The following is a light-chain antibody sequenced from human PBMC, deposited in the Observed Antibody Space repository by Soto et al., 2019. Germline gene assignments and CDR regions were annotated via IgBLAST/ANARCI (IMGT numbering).Light chain of an antibody. CDR1: QSVSSN. V-gene: IGKV3-15*01. Sequence: EIVMTQSRAPLSVSPAVRSTLSCRASQSVSSNLAWYQQKPGQAPRVLIYAASTRATGIPDRFSGSGSGTEFTLTISSLHSEDFGVYYCQQYDNWWTFGQGTKVDI. CDR2: AAS. CDR3: QQYDNWWT. J-gene: IGKJ1*01.